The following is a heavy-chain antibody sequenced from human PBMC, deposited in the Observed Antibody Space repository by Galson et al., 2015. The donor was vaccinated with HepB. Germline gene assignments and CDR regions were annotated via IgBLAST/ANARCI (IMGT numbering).Heavy chain of an antibody. Sequence: LSLTCAVSGGSISSYYWSWIRQPPGKGLEWIGYIYYSGSTNYNPSLKSRVTISVDTSKNQFSLKLSSVTAADTAVYYCARGHYYDSSGSFDYWGQGTLVTVSS. J-gene: IGHJ4*02. CDR1: GGSISSYY. CDR3: ARGHYYDSSGSFDY. CDR2: IYYSGST. V-gene: IGHV4-59*01. D-gene: IGHD3-22*01.